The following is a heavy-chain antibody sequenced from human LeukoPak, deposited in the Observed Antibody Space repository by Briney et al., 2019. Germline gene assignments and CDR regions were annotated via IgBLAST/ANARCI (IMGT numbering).Heavy chain of an antibody. CDR3: ARLGEHRDY. Sequence: GGSLRLSCAASEFTFGSYSMNWVRQAPGKGLEWVSYISSSSVTIYYADSVKGRFTISRDNAKNSLYLQMNSLRAEDTAVYYCARLGEHRDYWGQGTLVTVSS. J-gene: IGHJ4*02. CDR2: ISSSSVTI. D-gene: IGHD1-26*01. V-gene: IGHV3-48*04. CDR1: EFTFGSYS.